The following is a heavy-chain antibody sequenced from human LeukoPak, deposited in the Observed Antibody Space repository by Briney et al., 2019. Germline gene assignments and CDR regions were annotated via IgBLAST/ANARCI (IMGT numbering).Heavy chain of an antibody. CDR1: GFTVSNNY. CDR3: ARDGEGYCGDDCFGS. CDR2: IYSGGTT. J-gene: IGHJ4*02. Sequence: GGSLRLSSAASGFTVSNNYMSWLRHAPGKGLEWGSVIYSGGTTYYSDYVKGRFTISKDNTKHTVYLQMNSLRAEDSAVYYCARDGEGYCGDDCFGSWGQGTLVSVSS. D-gene: IGHD2-15*01. V-gene: IGHV3-53*01.